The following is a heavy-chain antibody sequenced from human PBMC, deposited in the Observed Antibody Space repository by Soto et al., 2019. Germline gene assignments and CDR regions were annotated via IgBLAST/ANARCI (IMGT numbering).Heavy chain of an antibody. D-gene: IGHD1-7*01. CDR3: AKDRWNYDYFDF. V-gene: IGHV3-23*01. J-gene: IGHJ4*02. CDR2: ISGSGEST. Sequence: GGSLRLSCAASGFTFSSCAMNWVRQAPGKGLEWVSTISGSGESTYYADSVKGRFTISRDNSKSTLYLQMNSLRAEDTAVYYCAKDRWNYDYFDFWGQGTLVT. CDR1: GFTFSSCA.